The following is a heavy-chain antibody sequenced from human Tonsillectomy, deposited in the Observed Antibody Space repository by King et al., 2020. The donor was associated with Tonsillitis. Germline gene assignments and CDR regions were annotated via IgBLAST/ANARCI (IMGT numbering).Heavy chain of an antibody. J-gene: IGHJ6*02. Sequence: VQLVESGGGLVQPGGSLRLSCAASGITFSSYAMSWVRQAPGKGLEWVSSISASGGSTYYAESVKGRFTISRDNSKNTLYLQMNSLRAEDTAVYYCAKDSGSNPYSTMDVGGQGTTVTVSS. CDR3: AKDSGSNPYSTMDV. V-gene: IGHV3-23*04. D-gene: IGHD2-15*01. CDR1: GITFSSYA. CDR2: ISASGGST.